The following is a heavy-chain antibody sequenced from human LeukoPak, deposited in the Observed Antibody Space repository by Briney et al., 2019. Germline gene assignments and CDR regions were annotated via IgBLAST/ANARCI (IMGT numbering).Heavy chain of an antibody. V-gene: IGHV3-33*08. Sequence: GGSLRLSCAASGFTFSNYAMSWVRQAPGKGLEWVAVIWEDGTNIRYADSVKGRFTISRDNSKNTLYLQMNSLRVEDTAVYYCARVGYNSGWYEYWGQGTLVTVSS. CDR2: IWEDGTNI. J-gene: IGHJ4*02. D-gene: IGHD6-19*01. CDR3: ARVGYNSGWYEY. CDR1: GFTFSNYA.